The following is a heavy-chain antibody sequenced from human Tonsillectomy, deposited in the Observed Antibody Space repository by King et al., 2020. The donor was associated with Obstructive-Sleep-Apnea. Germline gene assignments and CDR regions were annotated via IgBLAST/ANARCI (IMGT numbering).Heavy chain of an antibody. Sequence: VQLVESGGGLVQPGRSLRLSCTGSGFTFGDYAVSWFRQAPGKGLEWVGFIRSKAYGGTTDYAASVNGRFIISRDDSKSVAYLHMNSLETEDAAVYYCTSYCSGGSCFVFYYYAMDVWAQGTTVTVSS. CDR3: TSYCSGGSCFVFYYYAMDV. D-gene: IGHD2-15*01. CDR2: IRSKAYGGTT. CDR1: GFTFGDYA. J-gene: IGHJ6*02. V-gene: IGHV3-49*03.